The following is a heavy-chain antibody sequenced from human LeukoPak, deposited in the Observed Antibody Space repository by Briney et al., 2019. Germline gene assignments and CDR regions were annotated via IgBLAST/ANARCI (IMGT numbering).Heavy chain of an antibody. J-gene: IGHJ6*03. CDR1: GYTFNSYG. D-gene: IGHD4-17*01. CDR2: ISGYNGNT. Sequence: ASVKVSCKASGYTFNSYGISWVRQAPGQGLEWMGWISGYNGNTKYVQKFQGRVTMTTDTSTSTAYMELRSMRSDDTALYYCARSKPYGPPPYYYYYYMDVWGKGTTVTVSS. CDR3: ARSKPYGPPPYYYYYYMDV. V-gene: IGHV1-18*01.